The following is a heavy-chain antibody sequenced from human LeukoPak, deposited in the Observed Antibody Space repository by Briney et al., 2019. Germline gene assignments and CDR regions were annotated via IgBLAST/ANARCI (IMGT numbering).Heavy chain of an antibody. J-gene: IGHJ2*01. CDR2: INHSGST. CDR1: GGSIISTSFY. CDR3: ARALEGSSGQHWYFDL. D-gene: IGHD6-19*01. Sequence: PSGTLSLTCTVSGGSIISTSFYWSWIRQPPGKGLEWIGEINHSGSTNYNPSLKSRVTISVDTSKNQFSLKLSSVTAADTAVYYCARALEGSSGQHWYFDLWGRGTLVTVSS. V-gene: IGHV4-39*07.